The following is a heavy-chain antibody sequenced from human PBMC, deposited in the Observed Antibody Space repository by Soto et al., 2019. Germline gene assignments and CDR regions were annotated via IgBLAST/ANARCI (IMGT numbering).Heavy chain of an antibody. J-gene: IGHJ4*02. CDR1: GYTFTTSG. CDR3: TRAGASDWNYVSPSS. CDR2: ISAKSGNT. Sequence: QLVQSGAEVKKPGASVKVSCKASGYTFTTSGFNWVRQAPGQGLECMGWISAKSGNTNYAQKLQGRVTVTPVTSTSTVYMELKSLPSDDTAIYYCTRAGASDWNYVSPSSWGQGTLVTVSS. D-gene: IGHD1-7*01. V-gene: IGHV1-18*04.